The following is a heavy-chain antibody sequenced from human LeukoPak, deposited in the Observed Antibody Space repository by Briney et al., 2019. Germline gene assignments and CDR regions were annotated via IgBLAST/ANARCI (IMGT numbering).Heavy chain of an antibody. CDR3: ARVGIASAGLYYFDY. J-gene: IGHJ4*02. V-gene: IGHV3-53*01. CDR1: GFTASSSY. CDR2: IYGDGSP. D-gene: IGHD6-13*01. Sequence: GGSLRLSCAASGFTASSSYKSWVRQAPGKGLEWVSVIYGDGSPYYSDSVKGRFTISRDNSKSTLYLHMNSLRVEDTAVYYCARVGIASAGLYYFDYWGQGTLVTVSS.